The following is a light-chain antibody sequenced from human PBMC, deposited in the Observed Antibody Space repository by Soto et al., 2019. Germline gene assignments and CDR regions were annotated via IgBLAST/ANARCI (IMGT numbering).Light chain of an antibody. Sequence: DIQMTQSPSTLSASVGDRVTITCRASQSISSWLAWYQQKPGKAPKLLIYKASSLESGVPSRFSGSGSGTEFTRTISSLQPDDFATYYCQQYKSYSRTCGQGTKGEIK. J-gene: IGKJ1*01. CDR3: QQYKSYSRT. CDR1: QSISSW. CDR2: KAS. V-gene: IGKV1-5*03.